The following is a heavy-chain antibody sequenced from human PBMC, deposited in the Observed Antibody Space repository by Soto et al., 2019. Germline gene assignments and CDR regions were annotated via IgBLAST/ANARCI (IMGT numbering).Heavy chain of an antibody. CDR1: GFTFSSYG. CDR2: ISYDGSNK. J-gene: IGHJ4*02. V-gene: IGHV3-30*18. Sequence: QVQLVESGGGVVQPGRSLRLSCAASGFTFSSYGMHWVRRAPGKGLEWVAVISYDGSNKYYADSVKGRFTISRDNSKNTLYLQMNSLRAEDTAVYYCAKDQNSWGGYYYVPDYWGQGTLVTVSS. CDR3: AKDQNSWGGYYYVPDY. D-gene: IGHD3-22*01.